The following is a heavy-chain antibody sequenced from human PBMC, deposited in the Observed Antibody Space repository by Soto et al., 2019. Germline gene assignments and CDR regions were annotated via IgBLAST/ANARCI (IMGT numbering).Heavy chain of an antibody. Sequence: QVQLQESGPGLVKPSQTLSLTCTVSGGSISSGGYYWSWIRQHPGKGLEWIGYIYYSGSTYYNPSLKSRVTISVVTSKNQFSLKLSSVTAADTAVYYCARVPGGYDFWSGYYGYYYGMDVWGQGTTVTVSS. CDR2: IYYSGST. J-gene: IGHJ6*02. V-gene: IGHV4-31*03. D-gene: IGHD3-3*01. CDR1: GGSISSGGYY. CDR3: ARVPGGYDFWSGYYGYYYGMDV.